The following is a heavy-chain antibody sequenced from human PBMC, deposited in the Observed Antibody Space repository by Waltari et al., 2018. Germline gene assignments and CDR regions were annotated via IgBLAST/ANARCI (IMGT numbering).Heavy chain of an antibody. V-gene: IGHV1-18*01. J-gene: IGHJ6*03. CDR2: ISAYNGNT. Sequence: QVQLVQSGAEVKKPGASVKVSCKASGSTFTSYGLSWVRQSPGQGLEWMGWISAYNGNTNYAQKLKGRVTMTTDTSTSTAYMELRSLRSDDTAVYYCARDGGFDDYYYYYMDVWGKGTTVTISS. CDR3: ARDGGFDDYYYYYMDV. CDR1: GSTFTSYG.